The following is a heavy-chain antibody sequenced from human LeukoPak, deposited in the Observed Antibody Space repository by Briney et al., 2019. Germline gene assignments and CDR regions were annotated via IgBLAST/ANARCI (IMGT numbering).Heavy chain of an antibody. D-gene: IGHD3-9*01. CDR3: ARGVYDILTGYTFDY. CDR1: GYTFTRYD. Sequence: GASVKDSCKASGYTFTRYDINWVRQATGQGLAWMGWMNPNSGNTGYAQKFQGRVTMTRSHSISTAYMELSSLRSEDTAVYYCARGVYDILTGYTFDYWGQGTLVTVSS. CDR2: MNPNSGNT. V-gene: IGHV1-8*01. J-gene: IGHJ4*02.